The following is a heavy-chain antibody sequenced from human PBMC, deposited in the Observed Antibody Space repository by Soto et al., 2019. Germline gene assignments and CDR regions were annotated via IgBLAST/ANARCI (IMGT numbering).Heavy chain of an antibody. Sequence: ASVKVSCKVSGYTLTELSMHWVRQAPGKGLEWMGGFDPEDGETIYAQKFQGRVTMTEDTSTDTAYMELSSLRSEDTAVYYCAKEQTSRIAAAGDAFDIWGQGTMVTVSS. CDR1: GYTLTELS. CDR3: AKEQTSRIAAAGDAFDI. CDR2: FDPEDGET. V-gene: IGHV1-24*01. D-gene: IGHD6-13*01. J-gene: IGHJ3*02.